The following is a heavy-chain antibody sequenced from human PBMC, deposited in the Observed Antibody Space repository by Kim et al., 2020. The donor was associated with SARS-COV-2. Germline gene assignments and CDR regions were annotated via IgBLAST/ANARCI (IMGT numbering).Heavy chain of an antibody. V-gene: IGHV3-9*01. Sequence: GGSLRLSCAASGVTFGDYAMHWVRQAPGKGLEWVAGISWVSATIGYADSVKGRFTISRDNAKNSLFLQMNALRSEDTALYYCVKGSAWYLRFYFDSWGHGTRVIV. CDR2: ISWVSATI. D-gene: IGHD6-19*01. J-gene: IGHJ4*01. CDR3: VKGSAWYLRFYFDS. CDR1: GVTFGDYA.